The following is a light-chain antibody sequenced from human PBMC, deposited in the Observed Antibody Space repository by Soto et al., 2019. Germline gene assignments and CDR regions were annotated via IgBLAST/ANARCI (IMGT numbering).Light chain of an antibody. CDR2: DAS. J-gene: IGKJ1*01. V-gene: IGKV1-5*01. CDR1: QTITRW. CDR3: QQYHTFWT. Sequence: DIQMTQSPSTLSASVGDRVTIACRANQTITRWLAWYQQKPGKAPKLLIFDASTLDSEVPSRFSGSGYGTEFPHNISSLQPEDFATYYCQQYHTFWTFGQGTTVEVK.